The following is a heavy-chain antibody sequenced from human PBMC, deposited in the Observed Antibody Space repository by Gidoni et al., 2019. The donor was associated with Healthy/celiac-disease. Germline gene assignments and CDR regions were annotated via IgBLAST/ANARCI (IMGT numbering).Heavy chain of an antibody. V-gene: IGHV3-48*03. Sequence: EVQLVESGGGLVQPGGSLRLSCAASGFTFSSYEMNWVRQAPGKGLEWVSYISSSGSTIYYADSVKGRFTISRDNAKNSLYLQMNSLRAEDTAVYYCARDGWGELLRGHFDYWGQGTLVTVSS. D-gene: IGHD1-26*01. CDR3: ARDGWGELLRGHFDY. CDR2: ISSSGSTI. J-gene: IGHJ4*02. CDR1: GFTFSSYE.